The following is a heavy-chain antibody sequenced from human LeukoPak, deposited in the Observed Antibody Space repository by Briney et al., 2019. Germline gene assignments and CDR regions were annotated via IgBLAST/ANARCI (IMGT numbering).Heavy chain of an antibody. J-gene: IGHJ4*02. CDR3: TREGDRRVH. V-gene: IGHV1-2*02. CDR1: GYTSTDYY. Sequence: ASVKVSCKASGYTSTDYYIHWMRQAPGQGLEWMGWINPNSGGTLYAQNFQGRVAMTRDTSTTTAYLELRWLTFDDTAVYYCTREGDRRVHWGQGTLVTVSS. D-gene: IGHD2-21*01. CDR2: INPNSGGT.